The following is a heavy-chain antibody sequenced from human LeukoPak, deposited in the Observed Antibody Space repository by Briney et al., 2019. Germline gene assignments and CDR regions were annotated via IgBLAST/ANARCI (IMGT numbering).Heavy chain of an antibody. CDR3: ARSNSSSWYYFDY. Sequence: GESLKISCKGSGYSFTSYWIGWVRQMPGKGLEWMGIIYPGDSDTRYSPSFQGQVTISADKSISTAYLQWSSLKASDTATYYCARSNSSSWYYFDYWGQGTLVTVSS. V-gene: IGHV5-51*01. CDR2: IYPGDSDT. CDR1: GYSFTSYW. D-gene: IGHD6-13*01. J-gene: IGHJ4*01.